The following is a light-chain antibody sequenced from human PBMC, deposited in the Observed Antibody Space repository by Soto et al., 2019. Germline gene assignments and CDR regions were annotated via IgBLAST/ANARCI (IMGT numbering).Light chain of an antibody. Sequence: QSALTQPASVSESPGQSITISCTGTSSDVGGYNYVSWYQHYPGKAPKLMIYEVSNRPSGVSNRFSGSKSGNTASLTISGLQAEDEAGYYCSSYTSSNTLVFGGGTKLTVL. CDR3: SSYTSSNTLV. CDR1: SSDVGGYNY. V-gene: IGLV2-14*01. CDR2: EVS. J-gene: IGLJ2*01.